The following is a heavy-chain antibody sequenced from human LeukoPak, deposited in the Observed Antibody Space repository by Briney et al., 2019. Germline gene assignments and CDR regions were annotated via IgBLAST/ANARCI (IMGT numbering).Heavy chain of an antibody. D-gene: IGHD6-13*01. CDR2: ILLKFGTT. CDR3: ARSQSSSWYMMSFAP. CDR1: GDTFSKNA. V-gene: IGHV1-69*01. J-gene: IGHJ5*02. Sequence: SVKVSCKASGDTFSKNAIHWVRQAPGQGLEWMGGILLKFGTTKYSGKFQDRVTITADASTTTAYMELSSLTSEDTAMYYCARSQSSSWYMMSFAPWGQGTLVIVSS.